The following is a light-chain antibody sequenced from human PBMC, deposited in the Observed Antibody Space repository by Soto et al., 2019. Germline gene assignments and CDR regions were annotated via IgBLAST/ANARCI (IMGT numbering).Light chain of an antibody. J-gene: IGLJ2*01. V-gene: IGLV2-14*01. CDR1: SSDVGGYNY. CDR3: SSYTSSSLVV. Sequence: QSVLTQPASVSGSPGQSITISCTGTSSDVGGYNYVSWYQQHPGKAPKLMIYYVSNRPSGVSNRFSGSKSGNTASLTISGLQAEDEADYYCSSYTSSSLVVFGGGTKVTVL. CDR2: YVS.